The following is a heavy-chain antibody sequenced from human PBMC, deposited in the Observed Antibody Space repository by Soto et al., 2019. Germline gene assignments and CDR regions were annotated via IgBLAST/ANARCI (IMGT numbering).Heavy chain of an antibody. CDR3: ARAPLSGTYPDY. Sequence: QVQLVQSGAEVKKPGASVNVSCKASGYTFTKYYTHWLRQAPGQGLEWMGIISPSGGTTTYAQKFQGRVTMTRDTSTSTVYLEMSSLRSEDTAVYYCARAPLSGTYPDYWGQGTLVTVSS. J-gene: IGHJ4*02. CDR1: GYTFTKYY. CDR2: ISPSGGTT. D-gene: IGHD1-26*01. V-gene: IGHV1-46*01.